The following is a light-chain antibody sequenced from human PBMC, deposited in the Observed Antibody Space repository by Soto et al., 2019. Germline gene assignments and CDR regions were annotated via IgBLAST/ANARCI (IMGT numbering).Light chain of an antibody. CDR2: DAS. J-gene: IGKJ4*01. V-gene: IGKV3-11*01. CDR3: QQRSNWPSLT. CDR1: QSVGSY. Sequence: EIVITQSPATLSVSPGERATLSCRASQSVGSYLAWYQHKPGQAPRLLISDASNRATGIPARFSGSGSETDFTLTIRSLEPEDSAVYYCQQRSNWPSLTFGGGTKGDIK.